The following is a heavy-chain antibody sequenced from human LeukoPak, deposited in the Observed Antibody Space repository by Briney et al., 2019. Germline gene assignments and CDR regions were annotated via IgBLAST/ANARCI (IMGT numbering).Heavy chain of an antibody. Sequence: GGSLRLSCAASGFTFSNAWMSWVRQAPGKGLEWVGRIKSKTDGGTTDYAAPVKGRFTISRDDSKNTLYLQMNSLKTEDTAVYYCTTKYTVTTGKIDYWGQGTLVTVSS. V-gene: IGHV3-15*01. D-gene: IGHD4-17*01. J-gene: IGHJ4*02. CDR2: IKSKTDGGTT. CDR3: TTKYTVTTGKIDY. CDR1: GFTFSNAW.